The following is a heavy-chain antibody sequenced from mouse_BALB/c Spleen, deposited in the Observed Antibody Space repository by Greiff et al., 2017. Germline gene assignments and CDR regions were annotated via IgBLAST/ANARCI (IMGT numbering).Heavy chain of an antibody. CDR3: TRDYYDAMDY. Sequence: LQQPGSELVRPGASVKLSCKASGYTFTSYWMHWVKQRHGQGLEWIGNIYPGSGSTNYDEKFKSKGTLTVDTSSSTAYMHHSSLTSEDSAVYYCTRDYYDAMDYWGQGTSVTVSS. CDR1: GYTFTSYW. J-gene: IGHJ4*01. D-gene: IGHD2-4*01. V-gene: IGHV1S22*01. CDR2: IYPGSGST.